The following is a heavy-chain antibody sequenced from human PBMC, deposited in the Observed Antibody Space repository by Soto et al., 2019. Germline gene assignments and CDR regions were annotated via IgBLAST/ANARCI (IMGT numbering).Heavy chain of an antibody. Sequence: ASETLSLTCAVSGYSISSGNYWAWIRQPPGRGLEWIGSLYHIGSTHYNTSLKSRVTISVDTSKNRFSLELSSVTAADTAIYYCRSSTSCYDESCVDVWGQGTMVTVSS. D-gene: IGHD2-2*01. V-gene: IGHV4-38-2*01. CDR3: RSSTSCYDESCVDV. J-gene: IGHJ6*02. CDR2: LYHIGST. CDR1: GYSISSGNY.